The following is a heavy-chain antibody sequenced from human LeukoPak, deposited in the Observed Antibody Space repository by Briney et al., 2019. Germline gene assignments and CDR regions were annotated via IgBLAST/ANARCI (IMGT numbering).Heavy chain of an antibody. D-gene: IGHD2-21*02. Sequence: ETLSLTCVVSGDSFSSTTWWSWVRQTPGKGLEWVSSISSSSSYIYYADSVKGRFTISRDNAKNSLYLQMNSLRAEDTAVYYCARGGVYCGGDCYSYWGQGTLVTVSS. CDR3: ARGGVYCGGDCYSY. J-gene: IGHJ4*02. CDR1: GDSFSSTT. CDR2: ISSSSSYI. V-gene: IGHV3-21*01.